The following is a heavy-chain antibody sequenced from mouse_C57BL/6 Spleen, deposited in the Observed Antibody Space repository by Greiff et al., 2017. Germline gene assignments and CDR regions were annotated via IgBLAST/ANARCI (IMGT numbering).Heavy chain of an antibody. V-gene: IGHV1-76*01. CDR1: GYTFTDYY. D-gene: IGHD2-3*01. Sequence: VQLQQSGAELVRPGASVKLSCKASGYTFTDYYINWVKQRPGQGLEWIARIYPGSGNTYYNEKFKGKATLTAEKSSSTAYMQLSSLTSEDSAVYFCARSGYYLAFDVWGTGTTVTVSS. CDR2: IYPGSGNT. CDR3: ARSGYYLAFDV. J-gene: IGHJ1*03.